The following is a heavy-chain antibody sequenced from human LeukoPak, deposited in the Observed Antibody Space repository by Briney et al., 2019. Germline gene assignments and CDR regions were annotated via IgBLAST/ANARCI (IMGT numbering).Heavy chain of an antibody. J-gene: IGHJ4*01. CDR1: GFTFSDYY. V-gene: IGHV3-11*04. D-gene: IGHD3-10*01. Sequence: GGSLRLSCAASGFTFSDYYMSWIRQAPEKGLEWLSYISHSGSTIYYADSVKDRFTVSRDNAKSSLYLQMNNLRAEDTALYYCATYGSGSGTFFDSWGQGTLVTVSS. CDR2: ISHSGSTI. CDR3: ATYGSGSGTFFDS.